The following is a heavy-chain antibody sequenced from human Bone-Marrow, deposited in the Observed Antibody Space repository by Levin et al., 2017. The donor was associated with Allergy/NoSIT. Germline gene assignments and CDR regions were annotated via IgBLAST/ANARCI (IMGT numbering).Heavy chain of an antibody. J-gene: IGHJ6*02. CDR2: IKSKTDGGTT. CDR3: TTEGQGSGYDSYMDV. Sequence: GGSLRLSCAASGFTFSNAWMSWVRQAPGKGLEWVGRIKSKTDGGTTDYAAPVKGRFTISRDDSKNTLYLQMNSLKTEDTAVYYCTTEGQGSGYDSYMDVWGQGTTVTVSS. V-gene: IGHV3-15*01. CDR1: GFTFSNAW. D-gene: IGHD5-12*01.